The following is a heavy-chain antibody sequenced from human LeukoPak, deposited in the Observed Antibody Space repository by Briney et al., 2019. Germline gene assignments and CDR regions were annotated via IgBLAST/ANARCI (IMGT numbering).Heavy chain of an antibody. CDR2: ILSDGSKT. D-gene: IGHD3-10*01. CDR3: ARDSTYWYDSGSSGPHYFDY. J-gene: IGHJ4*02. CDR1: GFIFSNYA. V-gene: IGHV3-30*01. Sequence: PGGSPRLSCAASGFIFSNYAMHWVRQAPGKGLEWVALILSDGSKTYHADSVKGRFSISRDNSKNTLYLQLNSLRAEDTSVYYCARDSTYWYDSGSSGPHYFDYWGQGTLVTVSS.